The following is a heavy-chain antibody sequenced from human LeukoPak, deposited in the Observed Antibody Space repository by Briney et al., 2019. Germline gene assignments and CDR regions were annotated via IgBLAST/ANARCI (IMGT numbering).Heavy chain of an antibody. D-gene: IGHD4-11*01. CDR3: AKDRSDYSNGRYFDY. Sequence: GGSLRLSCAASGFTFSSYGMHWVRQAPGKGLEWVAVISYDGSNKYYADSVKGRLTISRDNSKNTLYLQMNSLRAEDTAVYYCAKDRSDYSNGRYFDYWGQGTLVTVSS. V-gene: IGHV3-30*18. J-gene: IGHJ4*02. CDR1: GFTFSSYG. CDR2: ISYDGSNK.